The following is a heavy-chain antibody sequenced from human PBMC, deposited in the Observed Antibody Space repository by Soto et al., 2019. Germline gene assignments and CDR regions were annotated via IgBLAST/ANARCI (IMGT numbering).Heavy chain of an antibody. V-gene: IGHV3-20*04. D-gene: IGHD1-26*01. CDR2: INWNGGST. Sequence: EVQLVESGGGGLRPGGSLRLSCAASGFTFDDYGRSWVRQAPGKGLEWVSGINWNGGSTGYADSVKGRFTISRDNAKNSLYLQMNSLRAEDTALYYCASGIVGATTYGMDVWGQGTTVTVSS. J-gene: IGHJ6*02. CDR3: ASGIVGATTYGMDV. CDR1: GFTFDDYG.